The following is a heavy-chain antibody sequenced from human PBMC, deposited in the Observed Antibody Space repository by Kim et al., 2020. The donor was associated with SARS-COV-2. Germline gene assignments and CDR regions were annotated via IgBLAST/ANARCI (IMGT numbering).Heavy chain of an antibody. Sequence: GGSLRLSCAASGFTFSNVWMNWVRQAPGKGLEWVGRIKSQSDGGTTDYAAPGEGRFFISRDDSKNTLYLQMNSLKTEDTAVYYCTTDPSYPDDLVDYWGLGTLVTVSS. V-gene: IGHV3-15*01. CDR3: TTDPSYPDDLVDY. CDR1: GFTFSNVW. CDR2: IKSQSDGGTT. J-gene: IGHJ4*02. D-gene: IGHD1-26*01.